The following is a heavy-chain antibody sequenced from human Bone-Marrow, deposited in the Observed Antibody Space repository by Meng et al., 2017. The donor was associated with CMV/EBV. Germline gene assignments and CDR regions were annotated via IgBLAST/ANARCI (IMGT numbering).Heavy chain of an antibody. CDR3: ARGEGGFWSGYSGSNWFDP. J-gene: IGHJ5*02. V-gene: IGHV3-7*01. D-gene: IGHD3-3*01. CDR1: GFTFSTYT. CDR2: IKQDGSEK. Sequence: GESLKISCAASGFTFSTYTLSWVRQAPGKGLEWVANIKQDGSEKYYVDSVKGRFTISRDNAKNSLYLQMNSLRAEDTAVYYCARGEGGFWSGYSGSNWFDPWGQGTLVTVSS.